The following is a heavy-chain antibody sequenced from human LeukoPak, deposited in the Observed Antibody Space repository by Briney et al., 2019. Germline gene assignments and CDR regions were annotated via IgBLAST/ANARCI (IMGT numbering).Heavy chain of an antibody. D-gene: IGHD2-2*03. CDR1: GYTFTSYG. CDR3: ARGKRLWDLGYCSSTSCKGYYYYMDV. CDR2: IIPIFGTA. Sequence: SVKVSCKASGYTFTSYGISWVRQAPGQGLEWMGGIIPIFGTANYAQKFQGRVTITTDESTSTAYMELSSLRSEDTAVYYCARGKRLWDLGYCSSTSCKGYYYYMDVWGKGTTVTVSS. V-gene: IGHV1-69*05. J-gene: IGHJ6*03.